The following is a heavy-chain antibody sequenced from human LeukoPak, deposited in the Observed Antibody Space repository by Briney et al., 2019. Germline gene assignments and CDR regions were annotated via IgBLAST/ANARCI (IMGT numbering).Heavy chain of an antibody. CDR2: IYPGDSDT. J-gene: IGHJ3*02. CDR3: ARRGKYSGSRAAFDI. Sequence: GESLKISRKGSGYSFTSYWIGWVRQMPGKGLEWMGIIYPGDSDTRYSPSFQGQVTISADKSISTAYLQWSSLKASDTAMYYCARRGKYSGSRAAFDIWGQGTMVTVSS. CDR1: GYSFTSYW. V-gene: IGHV5-51*01. D-gene: IGHD1-26*01.